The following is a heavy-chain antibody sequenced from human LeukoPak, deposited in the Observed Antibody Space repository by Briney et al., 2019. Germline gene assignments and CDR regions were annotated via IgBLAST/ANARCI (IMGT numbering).Heavy chain of an antibody. V-gene: IGHV4-4*02. D-gene: IGHD6-13*01. J-gene: IGHJ6*03. Sequence: SGTLSLTCAVSGGSISSTNWWSWVRQPPGKGLEWIGEIYRSGTTNYKPSLKSRVTISVDTSKNQFSLKLSSVTAADTAVYYCARVRQQLVSYYYYYYMDVWGKGTTVTVSS. CDR2: IYRSGTT. CDR1: GGSISSTNW. CDR3: ARVRQQLVSYYYYYYMDV.